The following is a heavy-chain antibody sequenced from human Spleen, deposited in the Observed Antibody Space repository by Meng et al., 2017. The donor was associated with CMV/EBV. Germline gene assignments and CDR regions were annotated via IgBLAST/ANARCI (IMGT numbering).Heavy chain of an antibody. CDR3: ATRRGYSYGYDY. CDR1: GYTFTSYG. V-gene: IGHV1-18*01. Sequence: ASVKVSCKASGYTFTSYGISWVRQAPGQGLEWMGWISAYNGNTNYAQKFQGRVTITADKSTSTAYMELSSLRSEDTAVYYCATRRGYSYGYDYWGQGTLVTVSS. CDR2: ISAYNGNT. J-gene: IGHJ4*02. D-gene: IGHD5-18*01.